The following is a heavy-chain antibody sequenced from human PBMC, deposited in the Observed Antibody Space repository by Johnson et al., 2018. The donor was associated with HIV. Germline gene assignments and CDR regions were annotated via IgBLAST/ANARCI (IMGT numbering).Heavy chain of an antibody. Sequence: QVQLMESGGGVVQPGKSLSLSCVASGFSISSYAMHWVRQAPGKGLEWVAVISYDGSNKYYADSVKGRFTISRDNSKNTLYLQMNSLRAEDTAVYYCATFDAFDIWGQGTMVTVSS. CDR3: ATFDAFDI. CDR1: GFSISSYA. CDR2: ISYDGSNK. V-gene: IGHV3-30*04. J-gene: IGHJ3*02.